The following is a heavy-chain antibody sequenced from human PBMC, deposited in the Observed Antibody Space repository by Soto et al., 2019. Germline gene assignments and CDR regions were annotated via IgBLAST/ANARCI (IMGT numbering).Heavy chain of an antibody. CDR3: ARMRVGATGEYYFDY. D-gene: IGHD1-26*01. V-gene: IGHV2-26*01. CDR2: IFSNDEK. CDR1: GFSLSNARMG. J-gene: IGHJ4*02. Sequence: QVTLKESGPVLVKPTETLTLTCTVSGFSLSNARMGVSWIRQPPGKALEWLAHIFSNDEKSYSTSLKSRLTIXXDXSXXHVVLTMTNMDPVDTATYYCARMRVGATGEYYFDYWGQGTLVTVSS.